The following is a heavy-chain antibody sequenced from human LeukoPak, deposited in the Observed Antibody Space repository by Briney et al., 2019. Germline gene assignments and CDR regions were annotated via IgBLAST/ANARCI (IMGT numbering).Heavy chain of an antibody. CDR3: AKALGGDYGDY. Sequence: GGSLRLSCAASGFTFSSYGTHWVRQAPGKGLEWVAVISYDGSNKYYADSVKGRFTISRDNSKNTLYLQMNSLRAEDTAVYYCAKALGGDYGDYWGQGTLVTVSS. V-gene: IGHV3-30*18. CDR1: GFTFSSYG. J-gene: IGHJ4*02. CDR2: ISYDGSNK. D-gene: IGHD4-17*01.